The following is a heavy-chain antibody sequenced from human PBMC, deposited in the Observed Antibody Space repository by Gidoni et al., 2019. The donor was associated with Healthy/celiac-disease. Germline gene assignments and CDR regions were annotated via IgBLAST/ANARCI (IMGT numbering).Heavy chain of an antibody. Sequence: QVQLVESGGGVVQPGRSLRLSCAASGFTFSSYGMHWVRQAPGTGLEGVAVIWYDGSNKYYADSGKGRFTISRDNSKNTLYLQMNSLRAEDTAVYYCARTPSDYYYYGMDVWGQGTTVTVSS. CDR1: GFTFSSYG. CDR3: ARTPSDYYYYGMDV. V-gene: IGHV3-33*01. J-gene: IGHJ6*02. CDR2: IWYDGSNK.